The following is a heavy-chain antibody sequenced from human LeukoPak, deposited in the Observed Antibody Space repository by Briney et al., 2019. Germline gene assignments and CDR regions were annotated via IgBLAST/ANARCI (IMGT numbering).Heavy chain of an antibody. CDR3: ALTTYYYDSSGPPAPYYYYMDV. J-gene: IGHJ6*03. D-gene: IGHD3-22*01. CDR1: GGSISSSSYY. Sequence: SETLSLTCTVSGGSISSSSYYWGWIRQPPGKGLEWIESIYYSGSTYYNPSLKSRVTTSVDTSKNQFSLKLSSVTAADTAVYYCALTTYYYDSSGPPAPYYYYMDVWGKGTTVTVSS. V-gene: IGHV4-39*07. CDR2: IYYSGST.